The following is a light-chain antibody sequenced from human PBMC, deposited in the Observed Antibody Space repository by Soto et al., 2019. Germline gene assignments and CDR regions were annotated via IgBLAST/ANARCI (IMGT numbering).Light chain of an antibody. CDR2: AAS. Sequence: AIHMTQSPSSFSASTGDTITITCRASQSISTNLAWYQQKPGKAHKVLIFAASTLQSGVPSRFSGSGSGTDFTLTISCLQSEDFASYYCQQYYSCPLTFGGGTNAESK. J-gene: IGKJ4*01. V-gene: IGKV1-8*01. CDR1: QSISTN. CDR3: QQYYSCPLT.